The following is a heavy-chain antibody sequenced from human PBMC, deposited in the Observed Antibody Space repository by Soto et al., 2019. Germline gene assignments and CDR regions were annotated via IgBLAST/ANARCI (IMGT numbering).Heavy chain of an antibody. CDR2: INPRTGDT. CDR1: GYTFTEYY. D-gene: IGHD3-16*01. J-gene: IGHJ4*01. V-gene: IGHV1-2*02. Sequence: ASGKVSCKASGYTFTEYYLYWVRQAPGQGPEWLGGINPRTGDTNQAQKFQGRVTMTRDMSLTTAYMELHRLTSDDTAVYYCARDPIGGGAPYYFDYWGHGSLVTVSS. CDR3: ARDPIGGGAPYYFDY.